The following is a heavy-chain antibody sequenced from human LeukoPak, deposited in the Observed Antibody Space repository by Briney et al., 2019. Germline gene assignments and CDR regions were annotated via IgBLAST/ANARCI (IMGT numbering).Heavy chain of an antibody. D-gene: IGHD3-9*01. J-gene: IGHJ4*02. CDR2: IKQGGSEK. CDR3: AKDQRAGYFDWAIDY. V-gene: IGHV3-7*01. CDR1: GFTFSSYW. Sequence: PGGSLRLSCAASGFTFSSYWMSWVRQAPGKGLEWVANIKQGGSEKYYVDSVKGRFTISRDNAKDSLYLQANSLRAEDTAVYYCAKDQRAGYFDWAIDYWGQGTLVTVSS.